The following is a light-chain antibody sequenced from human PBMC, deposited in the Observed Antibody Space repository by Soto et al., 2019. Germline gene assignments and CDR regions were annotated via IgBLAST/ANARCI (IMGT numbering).Light chain of an antibody. CDR1: QSVSSSY. CDR3: QQYGSSPYT. V-gene: IGKV3-20*01. J-gene: IGKJ2*01. Sequence: EMVLTQSPGTLSLSPGERATLSCRASQSVSSSYLAWYQQKPGQAPRLLIYGASSRATGIPVRFSGSGSGTDFPLTISRLEREDFAVYYCQQYGSSPYTFGQGTKLEIK. CDR2: GAS.